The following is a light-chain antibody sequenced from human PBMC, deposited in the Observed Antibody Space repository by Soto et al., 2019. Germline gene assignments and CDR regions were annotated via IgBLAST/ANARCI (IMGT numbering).Light chain of an antibody. J-gene: IGKJ1*01. Sequence: DIVMTQSADSLAVSLGERVTINCKSSQSVLYSSNNKNYLAWYQQRPGQPPKLLIYWASTRESGVPDRFSGSGSGTDFTLTISSLQAEDVAVYYCQQYYSPPWAFGQGTKVEIK. CDR3: QQYYSPPWA. CDR2: WAS. V-gene: IGKV4-1*01. CDR1: QSVLYSSNNKNY.